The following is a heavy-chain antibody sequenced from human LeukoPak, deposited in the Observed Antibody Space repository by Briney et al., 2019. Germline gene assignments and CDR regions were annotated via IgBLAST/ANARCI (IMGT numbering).Heavy chain of an antibody. CDR3: AKLGDSSVIDAFDI. CDR2: IRYDGSNK. Sequence: GGSLRLSCAASGFTFSSYGMHWVRQAPSKGLEWVAFIRYDGSNKYYADSVKGRFTISRDNSKNTLYLQMNSLRAEDTAVYYCAKLGDSSVIDAFDIWGQGTMVTVSS. J-gene: IGHJ3*02. D-gene: IGHD3-22*01. CDR1: GFTFSSYG. V-gene: IGHV3-30*02.